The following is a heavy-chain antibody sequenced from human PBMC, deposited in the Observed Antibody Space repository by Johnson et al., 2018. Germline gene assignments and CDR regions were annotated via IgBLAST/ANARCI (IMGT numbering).Heavy chain of an antibody. CDR3: ARATVTTFGVNWYFDL. D-gene: IGHD4-17*01. Sequence: QVQLQEWGPGLVKPSETLSLTCTVSGGSISSSTYYWGWIRQPPGKGLEWIGSIYYSGSTYYNPSLKSRVTISVDTSKNQFSLKLSSLTAADTAVYYCARATVTTFGVNWYFDLWGRGTLVTVSS. J-gene: IGHJ2*01. CDR2: IYYSGST. V-gene: IGHV4-39*02. CDR1: GGSISSSTYY.